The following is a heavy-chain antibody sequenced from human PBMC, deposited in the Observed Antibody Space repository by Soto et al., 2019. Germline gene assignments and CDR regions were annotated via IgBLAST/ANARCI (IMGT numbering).Heavy chain of an antibody. D-gene: IGHD3-16*01. J-gene: IGHJ6*02. Sequence: HPGGSLRLSCAASGFTFSSYAMHWVRQAPGKGLEWVAVISYDGSNKYYADSVKGRFTISRDNSKNTLYLQMNSLRAEDTAVYYCARERGSNYYYYGMDVWGQGTTVTVSS. CDR2: ISYDGSNK. CDR3: ARERGSNYYYYGMDV. V-gene: IGHV3-30-3*01. CDR1: GFTFSSYA.